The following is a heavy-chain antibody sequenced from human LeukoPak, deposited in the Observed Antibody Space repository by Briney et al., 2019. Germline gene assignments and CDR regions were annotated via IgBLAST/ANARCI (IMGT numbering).Heavy chain of an antibody. CDR1: GFTFSSYA. J-gene: IGHJ5*02. Sequence: GGSGRLSCAAYGFTFSSYAMSWVRQAPGKGLEWVSAFSGSSSSTIYYADSVKGRFTISRDNAKNSLYLQMNSLRAEDTAVYYCARDVGPTYYYGSGGMFDPWGQGTLVTVSS. V-gene: IGHV3-48*01. CDR3: ARDVGPTYYYGSGGMFDP. D-gene: IGHD3-10*01. CDR2: FSGSSSSTI.